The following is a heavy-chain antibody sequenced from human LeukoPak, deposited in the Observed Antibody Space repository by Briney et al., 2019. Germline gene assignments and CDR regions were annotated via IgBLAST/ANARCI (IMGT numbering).Heavy chain of an antibody. CDR3: AKTKGYTFDY. CDR2: ISSSSYI. J-gene: IGHJ4*02. D-gene: IGHD5-18*01. V-gene: IGHV3-21*01. CDR1: GFTFSSYS. Sequence: GGSLRLSCAASGFTFSSYSMNWVRQAPGKGLEWVSSISSSSYIYYADSVKGRFTISRDNSKYTLFLQMNSLRAEDTAVYHCAKTKGYTFDYWGQGTLVTVSA.